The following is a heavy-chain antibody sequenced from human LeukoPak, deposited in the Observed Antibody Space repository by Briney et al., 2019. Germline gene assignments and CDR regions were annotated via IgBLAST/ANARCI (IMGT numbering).Heavy chain of an antibody. CDR2: TYYSGST. CDR1: GGSISSYY. Sequence: SETLSLTCTVSGGSISSYYWSWIRQPPGKGLEWIGYTYYSGSTNYNPSLKSRVTISVDTSKNQFSLKLSSVTAADTAVYYCARAGVSYYDSSGYYGYWGQGTLVTVSS. J-gene: IGHJ4*02. V-gene: IGHV4-59*01. CDR3: ARAGVSYYDSSGYYGY. D-gene: IGHD3-22*01.